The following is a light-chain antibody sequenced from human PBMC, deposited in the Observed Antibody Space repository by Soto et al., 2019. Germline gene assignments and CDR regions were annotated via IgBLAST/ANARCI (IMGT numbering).Light chain of an antibody. J-gene: IGKJ2*01. Sequence: EIVLTQSPGTLSLSPGERATLSCRASQSVSSNYLAWYQQRPGQAPRLLIYGASTRATGIPDRFSGSGSGTDFILTIRRLEPEDFAVYYCQQYGTSPQVMYTFGPGTKLEIK. CDR1: QSVSSNY. V-gene: IGKV3-20*01. CDR3: QQYGTSPQVMYT. CDR2: GAS.